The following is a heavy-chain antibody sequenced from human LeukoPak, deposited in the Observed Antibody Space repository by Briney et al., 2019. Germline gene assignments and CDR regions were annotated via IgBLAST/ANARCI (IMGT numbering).Heavy chain of an antibody. V-gene: IGHV1-69*05. CDR2: IIPIFGTA. CDR3: ARGYGSGSYYSDYYYYMDV. J-gene: IGHJ6*03. D-gene: IGHD3-10*01. Sequence: SVKVSCKASGGTFSSYAISWVRQAPGQGLEWMGGIIPIFGTANYAQKFQGRVTITTDESTSTAYMELSSLRSEDTAVYYCARGYGSGSYYSDYYYYMDVWGKGTTVTVSS. CDR1: GGTFSSYA.